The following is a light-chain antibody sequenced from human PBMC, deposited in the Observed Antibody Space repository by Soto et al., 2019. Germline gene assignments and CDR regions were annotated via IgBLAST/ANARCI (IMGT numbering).Light chain of an antibody. CDR3: QQRSNWPIT. Sequence: EIVLTQSPATLSLSPGERATLSCRASQSVSSYLAWYQQKPGQAPRLLIYDASNRATGIPARFSGSGSETDFTLTMSSLEPEDFAVYYCQQRSNWPITCGQGTRLEIK. CDR1: QSVSSY. CDR2: DAS. J-gene: IGKJ5*01. V-gene: IGKV3-11*01.